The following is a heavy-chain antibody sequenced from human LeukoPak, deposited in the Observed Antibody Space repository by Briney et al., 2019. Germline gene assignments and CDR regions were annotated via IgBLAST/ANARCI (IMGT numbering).Heavy chain of an antibody. J-gene: IGHJ4*02. CDR2: IYYSGST. CDR1: GGSISSYY. CDR3: ARAHPHFDY. Sequence: SETLSLTFTVSGGSISSYYWSWIRQPPGKGLEGIGYIYYSGSTNYNPSLKSRANISVDTSKNQFSLKLSAVTAADTAVYYCARAHPHFDYWGQGTLVTVSS. V-gene: IGHV4-59*01.